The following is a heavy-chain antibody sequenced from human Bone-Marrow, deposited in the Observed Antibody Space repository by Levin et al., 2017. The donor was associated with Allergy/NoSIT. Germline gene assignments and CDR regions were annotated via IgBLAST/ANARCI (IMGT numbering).Heavy chain of an antibody. CDR2: TWYDGSHK. CDR3: ARDGDCSGGTCHGPFDY. D-gene: IGHD2-15*01. Sequence: SCAASGFAFGYYGMHWVRQAPGKGLEWVAVTWYDGSHKYYADSVTGRFTISRDNSKNTLSLQMNSLRAEDTAVYHCARDGDCSGGTCHGPFDYWGQGTLVTVSS. CDR1: GFAFGYYG. J-gene: IGHJ4*02. V-gene: IGHV3-33*01.